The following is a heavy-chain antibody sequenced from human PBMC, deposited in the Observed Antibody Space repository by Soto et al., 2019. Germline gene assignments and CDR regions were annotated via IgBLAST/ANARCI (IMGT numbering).Heavy chain of an antibody. D-gene: IGHD7-27*01. V-gene: IGHV3-9*01. Sequence: LRLSCAASGFTLDDYAMHWVRQAPGKGLEWVSGVSWNSGSIDYADSVKGRFTISRDNAKNSLYLQIDSLRTEDTALYYCAKETQANLGTGGFDYWGQGTLVTVSS. CDR2: VSWNSGSI. J-gene: IGHJ4*02. CDR1: GFTLDDYA. CDR3: AKETQANLGTGGFDY.